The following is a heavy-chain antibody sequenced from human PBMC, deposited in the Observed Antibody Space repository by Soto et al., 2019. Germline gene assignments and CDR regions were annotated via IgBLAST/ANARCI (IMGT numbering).Heavy chain of an antibody. Sequence: PSETLSLTCAVSGGSISSGGYSWSWIRQPPGKGLEGIGYIYHSGSIYYNPSLKSRVTISVDRSKNQFSLRAEDTALYYCAKDITDGYNSPFDYWGQGTLVTVSS. D-gene: IGHD5-12*01. J-gene: IGHJ4*02. CDR1: GGSISSGGYS. V-gene: IGHV4-30-2*01. CDR3: AKDITDGYNSPFDY. CDR2: IYHSGSI.